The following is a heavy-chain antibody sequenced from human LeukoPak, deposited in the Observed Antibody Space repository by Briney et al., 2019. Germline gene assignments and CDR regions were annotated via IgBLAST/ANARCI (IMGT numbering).Heavy chain of an antibody. CDR2: IKEDGSEK. Sequence: GGSLRLSCAASGFTFSSSWMSWVRQAPGKGLEWVANIKEDGSEKKYVDSVKGRFTISRDNAKNSLYLQMNSLRAEDTAVYYCARDPYGDYDYWGQGTLVTVSS. CDR3: ARDPYGDYDY. J-gene: IGHJ4*02. D-gene: IGHD4-17*01. V-gene: IGHV3-7*01. CDR1: GFTFSSSW.